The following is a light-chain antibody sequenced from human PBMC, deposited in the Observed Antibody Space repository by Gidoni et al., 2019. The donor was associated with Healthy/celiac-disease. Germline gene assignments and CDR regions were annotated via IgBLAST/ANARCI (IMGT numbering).Light chain of an antibody. J-gene: IGKJ1*01. Sequence: DIQMPQSPSTLSASVGDRVTITCRASQSISSWLDRYQQKPGKAPKLLIYKASSLESGVPSRFSGSGSGTEFTLTISSLQPDDFATYYCQQYNSYPWTFGQGTKVEIK. V-gene: IGKV1-5*03. CDR1: QSISSW. CDR3: QQYNSYPWT. CDR2: KAS.